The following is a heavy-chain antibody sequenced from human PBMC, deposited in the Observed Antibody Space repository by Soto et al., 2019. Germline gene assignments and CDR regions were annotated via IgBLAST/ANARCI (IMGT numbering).Heavy chain of an antibody. CDR3: ARDREPTYYYDSSGYYPDY. D-gene: IGHD3-22*01. V-gene: IGHV1-18*04. CDR1: GYTFTSYG. CDR2: ISAYNGNT. Sequence: QVQLVQSGAEVKKPGASVKVSCKASGYTFTSYGISWVRQAPGQGLEWMGWISAYNGNTNYAQKLQGRVTMTTDTSTSTAHMELRSLRSDDTAVYYCARDREPTYYYDSSGYYPDYWGQGTLVTVSS. J-gene: IGHJ4*02.